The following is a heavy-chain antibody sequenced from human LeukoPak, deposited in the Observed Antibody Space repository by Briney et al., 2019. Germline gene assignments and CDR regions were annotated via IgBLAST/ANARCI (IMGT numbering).Heavy chain of an antibody. CDR1: GGSISSYY. CDR2: IYISGST. V-gene: IGHV4-4*07. D-gene: IGHD3-16*01. Sequence: PSETLSLTCTVSGGSISSYYWSWIRQPAGKGLEWIGRIYISGSTNYNPSLKSRVTISVDTSKNQFSLKLSSVTAADTAVYYCARRPAGGYYYYYYMDVWGKGTTVTISS. J-gene: IGHJ6*03. CDR3: ARRPAGGYYYYYYMDV.